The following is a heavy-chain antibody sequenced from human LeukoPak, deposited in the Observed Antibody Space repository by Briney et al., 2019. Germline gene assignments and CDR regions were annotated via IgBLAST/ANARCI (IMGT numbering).Heavy chain of an antibody. CDR2: IYYSGST. CDR3: GRHGRRGWLQFPY. D-gene: IGHD5-24*01. V-gene: IGHV4-59*08. J-gene: IGHJ4*02. Sequence: SETLSLTCTVSGGSISSYYWSWIRQPPGKGLEWIGYIYYSGSTNYNPSLKSRVTISVDTSKNQFSLKLSSVTAADTAVYYCGRHGRRGWLQFPYWGQGTLVTVSS. CDR1: GGSISSYY.